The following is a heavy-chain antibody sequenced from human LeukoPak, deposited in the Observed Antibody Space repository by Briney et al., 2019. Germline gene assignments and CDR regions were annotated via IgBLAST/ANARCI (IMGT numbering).Heavy chain of an antibody. Sequence: PGGSLRLSCAASGFNFGTHTVHWVRQAPGEGLQYVSGIGPDGAFTYYANSVKGGFTISRDNSKNTLYLQMGSLRPEDMAVYYCAREHFDVWGQGTLVTVSS. CDR1: GFNFGTHT. V-gene: IGHV3-64*01. CDR3: AREHFDV. J-gene: IGHJ3*01. CDR2: IGPDGAFT.